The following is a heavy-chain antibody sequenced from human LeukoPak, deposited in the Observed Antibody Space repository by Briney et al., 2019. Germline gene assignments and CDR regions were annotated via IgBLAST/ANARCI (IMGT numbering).Heavy chain of an antibody. CDR1: GGSISRSNW. CDR2: IYDNGST. Sequence: PETLSLTCAVSGGSISRSNWWSWVRQSPGKGLEWIGEIYDNGSTNYNPSLKSRVTISVDKSKNQFSLRLSSVTAADTAIYYCASPRAERSTWYAVDYWGQGTLVTVSA. CDR3: ASPRAERSTWYAVDY. D-gene: IGHD6-13*01. V-gene: IGHV4-4*03. J-gene: IGHJ4*02.